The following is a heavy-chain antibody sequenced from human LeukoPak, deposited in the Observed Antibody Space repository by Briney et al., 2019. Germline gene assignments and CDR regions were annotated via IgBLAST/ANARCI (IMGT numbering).Heavy chain of an antibody. CDR1: GYSFTSYW. Sequence: GESVRISCKGSGYSFTSYWISWVRQMRGKGLEWMGRIDPSDSYTNYSPSFQGHVTISADKSISTAYLQWSSLKASDTAMYYCARPGYSSSWHPPDYWGQGTLVTVSS. D-gene: IGHD6-13*01. CDR3: ARPGYSSSWHPPDY. CDR2: IDPSDSYT. V-gene: IGHV5-10-1*01. J-gene: IGHJ4*02.